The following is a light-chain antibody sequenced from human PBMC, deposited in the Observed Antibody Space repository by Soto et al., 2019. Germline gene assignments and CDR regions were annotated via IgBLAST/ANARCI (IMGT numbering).Light chain of an antibody. V-gene: IGKV3-20*01. CDR2: GAS. Sequence: EIVLTQSPGTLYLSPGERATISCRASQSVSSSYLASYQQKPGQAPRLLIYGASSRATGIPDRFSGSGSGTDLTLTISRLEPEDFALYYRQQYGSSPYTFGQGTKLEIK. CDR1: QSVSSSY. J-gene: IGKJ2*01. CDR3: QQYGSSPYT.